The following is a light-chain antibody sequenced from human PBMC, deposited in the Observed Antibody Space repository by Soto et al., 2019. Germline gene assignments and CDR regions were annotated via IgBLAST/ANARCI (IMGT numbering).Light chain of an antibody. CDR3: QSYNSAPWT. Sequence: DIQMTQSPSSLSASVGDRVTITCRASRDITDYLAWYQQKPGQVPKLLIYAASTLQSGVPSRFTASGSGTDFTLTITGLQPEEFATYYCQSYNSAPWTVGQGTKVEF. CDR2: AAS. V-gene: IGKV1-27*01. CDR1: RDITDY. J-gene: IGKJ1*01.